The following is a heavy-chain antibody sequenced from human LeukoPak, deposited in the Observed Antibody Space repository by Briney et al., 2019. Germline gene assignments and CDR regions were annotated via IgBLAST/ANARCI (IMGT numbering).Heavy chain of an antibody. V-gene: IGHV1-8*01. J-gene: IGHJ4*02. CDR1: GHTFTSYD. CDR3: ARGRGWRYCSGGSCYGKDY. Sequence: ASVKVSCKASGHTFTSYDINWVRQATGQGLEWMGWMNPNSGNTGYAQKFQGRVTMTRNTSISTAYMELSSLRSEDTAVYYCARGRGWRYCSGGSCYGKDYWGQGTLVTVSS. CDR2: MNPNSGNT. D-gene: IGHD2-15*01.